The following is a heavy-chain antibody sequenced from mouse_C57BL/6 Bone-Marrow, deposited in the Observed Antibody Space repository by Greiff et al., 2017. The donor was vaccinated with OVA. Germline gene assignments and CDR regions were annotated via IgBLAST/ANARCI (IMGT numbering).Heavy chain of an antibody. V-gene: IGHV5-2*01. Sequence: DVLLVASWGGLVQPGESLTLSCESNEYEFPSHDMSWVRKTPEKRLELVAAINSDGGSTYYPDTMERRFIISRDNTKKTLYLQMSSLRSEDTALYYCARHHYSNYGGAMDYWGQGTSVTVSS. CDR1: EYEFPSHD. D-gene: IGHD2-5*01. CDR3: ARHHYSNYGGAMDY. J-gene: IGHJ4*01. CDR2: INSDGGST.